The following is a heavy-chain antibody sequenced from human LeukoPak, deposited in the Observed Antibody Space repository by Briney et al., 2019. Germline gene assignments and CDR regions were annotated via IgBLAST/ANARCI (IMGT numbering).Heavy chain of an antibody. CDR1: GYTFTSYG. CDR2: INPNSGGT. Sequence: ASVKVSCKASGYTFTSYGISWVRQAPGQGLEWMGWINPNSGGTNYAQKFQGRVTMTRDTSTSTAYMELRSLRSDDTAVYYCARFRSGPSYYYGMDVWGQGTTVTVSS. D-gene: IGHD3-3*01. CDR3: ARFRSGPSYYYGMDV. J-gene: IGHJ6*02. V-gene: IGHV1-18*01.